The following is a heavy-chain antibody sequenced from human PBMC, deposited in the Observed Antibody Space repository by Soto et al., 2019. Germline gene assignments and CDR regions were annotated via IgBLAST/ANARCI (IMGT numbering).Heavy chain of an antibody. V-gene: IGHV1-2*04. J-gene: IGHJ4*02. Sequence: VQLVESGGGLVQPGASVKVSCKASGYTFTGYYIHWVRQAPGQGLEWMGWVNPNSGGTNYAQKFQGWVTMTRDTSISTAYMELSRLRSDDTAVYYCVTSRVSIAVAGETEYYFDYWGQGTLVTVSS. D-gene: IGHD6-19*01. CDR1: GYTFTGYY. CDR3: VTSRVSIAVAGETEYYFDY. CDR2: VNPNSGGT.